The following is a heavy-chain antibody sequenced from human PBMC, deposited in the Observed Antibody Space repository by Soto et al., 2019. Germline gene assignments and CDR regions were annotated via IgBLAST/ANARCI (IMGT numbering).Heavy chain of an antibody. Sequence: SQNLSLTCAISGDSVSSNSAAWNWIRQSPSRGLEWLGRTYYRSKWYNDYAVSVKSRITINPDTSKNQFSLQLNSVTPEDTAVSCCARAGRIAARTSYYYYGMDVWGQGTTVTVSS. V-gene: IGHV6-1*01. CDR2: TYYRSKWYN. J-gene: IGHJ6*02. D-gene: IGHD6-6*01. CDR3: ARAGRIAARTSYYYYGMDV. CDR1: GDSVSSNSAA.